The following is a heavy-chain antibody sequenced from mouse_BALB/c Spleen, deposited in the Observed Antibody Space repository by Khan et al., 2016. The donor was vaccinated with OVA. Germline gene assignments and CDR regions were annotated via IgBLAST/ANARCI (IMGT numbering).Heavy chain of an antibody. CDR2: IYPGDDST. Sequence: QVQLKESGPELVKPGSLVKISCKASGYTFTAYDINWVKQRPGQGLEWIGWIYPGDDSTKYNENFKGKATLNEDKSTDTVYMQLNILTSEKSAVYFCAGEGLRGVGLDYWGQGTSVSVSS. D-gene: IGHD2-4*01. J-gene: IGHJ4*01. CDR3: AGEGLRGVGLDY. CDR1: GYTFTAYD. V-gene: IGHV1S56*01.